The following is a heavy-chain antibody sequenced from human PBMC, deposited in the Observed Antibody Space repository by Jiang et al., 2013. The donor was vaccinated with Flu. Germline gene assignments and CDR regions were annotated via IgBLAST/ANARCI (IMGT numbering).Heavy chain of an antibody. J-gene: IGHJ2*01. CDR2: ISYDGSNK. V-gene: IGHV3-30*18. Sequence: VQLLESGGGVVQPGRSLRLSCAASGFTFSNYGMHWVRQAPGKGLEWVSLISYDGSNKYYADSVKGRFTISRDNSKNTLYLQMNSLRAEDTAVYYCAKDRRGQDFDLWGRGTLVTVSS. CDR1: GFTFSNYG. CDR3: AKDRRGQDFDL. D-gene: IGHD3-16*01.